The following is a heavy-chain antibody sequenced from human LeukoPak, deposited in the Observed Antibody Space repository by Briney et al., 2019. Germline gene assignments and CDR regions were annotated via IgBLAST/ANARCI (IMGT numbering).Heavy chain of an antibody. D-gene: IGHD2-15*01. Sequence: SETLSLTCTVSGGSISSSNWWGWVRQPPGKGLECIGEIYHFETTNYNPSLKSRVTISVDKSKNQFSLNLNSVTAADTAVYYCARAFLVGYSPEEYFFDYWGQGTLVTVSS. V-gene: IGHV4-4*02. CDR2: IYHFETT. CDR3: ARAFLVGYSPEEYFFDY. CDR1: GGSISSSNW. J-gene: IGHJ4*02.